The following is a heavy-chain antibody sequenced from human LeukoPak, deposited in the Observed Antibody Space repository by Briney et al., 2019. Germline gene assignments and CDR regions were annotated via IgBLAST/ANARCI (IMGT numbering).Heavy chain of an antibody. CDR1: GYTFTSYD. Sequence: ASVKVSCKASGYTFTSYDINWVRQATGQGLEWMGWMNPNSANTGYAQKFQGRVTITRNTSISTTYMELSSLRFEDTAVYYCARDIREMSTLTYYYYYGMDVWGQGTTVTVSS. CDR3: ARDIREMSTLTYYYYYGMDV. D-gene: IGHD5-24*01. V-gene: IGHV1-8*03. CDR2: MNPNSANT. J-gene: IGHJ6*02.